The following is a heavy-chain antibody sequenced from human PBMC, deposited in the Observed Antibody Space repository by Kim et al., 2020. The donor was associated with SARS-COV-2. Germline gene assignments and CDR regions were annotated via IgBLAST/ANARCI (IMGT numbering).Heavy chain of an antibody. Sequence: GGSLRLSCAASGFTFRSYGMHWVRQAPGKGLEWVAVISYDGSNKYYADSVKGRFTISRDNSKNTLSLQMNSLRAEDTAVYYCAKDRSYYDILTGYTSFDYWGQGTLVTVSS. D-gene: IGHD3-9*01. V-gene: IGHV3-30*18. CDR3: AKDRSYYDILTGYTSFDY. J-gene: IGHJ4*02. CDR1: GFTFRSYG. CDR2: ISYDGSNK.